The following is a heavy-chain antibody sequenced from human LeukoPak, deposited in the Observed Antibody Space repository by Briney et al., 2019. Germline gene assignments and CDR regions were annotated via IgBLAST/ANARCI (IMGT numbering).Heavy chain of an antibody. V-gene: IGHV1-8*01. CDR3: ARPIGGYYDILTGYRKAYGMDV. CDR1: GYTFTSYD. J-gene: IGHJ6*02. CDR2: MNPNSGNT. D-gene: IGHD3-9*01. Sequence: ASVKVSCKASGYTFTSYDINWVRQATGQGLEWMGWMNPNSGNTGYAQKFQGRVTMTRSTSISTAYMELSSLRSEDTAVYYCARPIGGYYDILTGYRKAYGMDVWGQGTTVTVSS.